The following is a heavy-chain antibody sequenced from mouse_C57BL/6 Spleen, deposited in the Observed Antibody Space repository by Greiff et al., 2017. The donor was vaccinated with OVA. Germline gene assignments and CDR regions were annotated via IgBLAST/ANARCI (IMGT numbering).Heavy chain of an antibody. Sequence: VQLQQPGAELVKPGASVKLSCKASGYTFTSYWMHWVKQRPGQGLEWIGMIHPNSGSTNYNEKFKSKATLTVDKSSSTAYMQLSSLTSEDSAVYYCARSYYGNYLYYFDYWGQGTTLTVSS. CDR3: ARSYYGNYLYYFDY. CDR2: IHPNSGST. J-gene: IGHJ2*01. V-gene: IGHV1-64*01. CDR1: GYTFTSYW. D-gene: IGHD2-1*01.